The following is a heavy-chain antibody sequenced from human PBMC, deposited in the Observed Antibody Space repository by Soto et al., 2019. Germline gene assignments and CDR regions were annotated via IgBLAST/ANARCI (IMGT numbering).Heavy chain of an antibody. D-gene: IGHD6-19*01. J-gene: IGHJ4*02. CDR2: IYYSGST. CDR3: ARSPPQAVAGPFDY. CDR1: GGSISSYY. Sequence: SETLSLTCTVSGGSISSYYWSWIRQPPGKGLEWIGYIYYSGSTNYNPSLKSRVTISVDTSKNQFSLKLSSVTAADTAVYYCARSPPQAVAGPFDYWGQGTLVTVSS. V-gene: IGHV4-59*01.